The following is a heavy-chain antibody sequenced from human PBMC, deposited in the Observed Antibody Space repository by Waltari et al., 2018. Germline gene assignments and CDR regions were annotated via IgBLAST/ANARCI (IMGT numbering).Heavy chain of an antibody. J-gene: IGHJ4*02. CDR1: GYTFTSYY. CDR3: ARSRILTGYFPNEEFDN. CDR2: INPGGGST. Sequence: QVQLVQSGAEVKKPGASVRLSCKASGYTFTSYYINWVRQAPGQGPEWMGVINPGGGSTTSAQKCQGRVTMSRDTSTSTVYMELSSLRSEDTAVYYCARSRILTGYFPNEEFDNWGQGTLVTVSS. V-gene: IGHV1-46*01. D-gene: IGHD3-9*01.